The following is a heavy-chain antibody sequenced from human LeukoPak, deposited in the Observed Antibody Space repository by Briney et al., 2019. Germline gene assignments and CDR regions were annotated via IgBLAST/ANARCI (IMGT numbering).Heavy chain of an antibody. CDR3: AKDHLGYNSIDY. CDR2: LNTDGSHT. D-gene: IGHD5-24*01. Sequence: QPGGSLRLSCAASGFAFSNYRMHWVRQAPGKGLVWVSRLNTDGSHTSYADFVKGRFTISRDNAKNTLYLQMNSLRAEDTAVYYCAKDHLGYNSIDYWGQGTLVTVSS. CDR1: GFAFSNYR. V-gene: IGHV3-74*01. J-gene: IGHJ4*02.